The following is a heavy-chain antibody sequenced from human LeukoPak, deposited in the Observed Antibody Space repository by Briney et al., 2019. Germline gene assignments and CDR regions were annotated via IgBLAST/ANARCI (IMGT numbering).Heavy chain of an antibody. V-gene: IGHV1-8*01. J-gene: IGHJ4*02. CDR1: GYTFTSYV. D-gene: IGHD1-1*01. CDR2: MNPNSGNT. Sequence: ASVKVSCKASGYTFTSYVIKWVRQATGQGLEWMGWMNPNSGNTGYAQKFQGRVTMTRNTSISTAYMELSSLRSEDTAVYYCARTGELERIDYWGQGTLVTVSS. CDR3: ARTGELERIDY.